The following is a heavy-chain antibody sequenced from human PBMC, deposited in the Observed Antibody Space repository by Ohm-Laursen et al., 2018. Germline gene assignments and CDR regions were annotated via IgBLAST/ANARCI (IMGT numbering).Heavy chain of an antibody. V-gene: IGHV3-30*18. CDR3: AKDLEMATMKYYFDS. J-gene: IGHJ4*01. Sequence: SLRRSCAASGFTFSSCGMHWVRQAPGKGLEWVAVMSYDGNNQYYADSVIGRFTISRDNSKNRLYLQMNNLRAEDTALYYCAKDLEMATMKYYFDSWGQEPWSPSPQ. CDR2: MSYDGNNQ. D-gene: IGHD5-24*01. CDR1: GFTFSSCG.